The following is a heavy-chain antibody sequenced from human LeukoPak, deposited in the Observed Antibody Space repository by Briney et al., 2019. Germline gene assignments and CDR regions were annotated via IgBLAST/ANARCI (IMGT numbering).Heavy chain of an antibody. V-gene: IGHV3-9*01. D-gene: IGHD6-6*01. Sequence: GRSLRLSCAASGFTFDDYAMHWVRHAPGKGLEWVSGISWNSGSIGYADSVKGRFTISRDNAKNSLYLQMNSLRAEDTALYYCAKDTRYSSSSLDYWGQGTLVTVSS. CDR2: ISWNSGSI. J-gene: IGHJ4*02. CDR1: GFTFDDYA. CDR3: AKDTRYSSSSLDY.